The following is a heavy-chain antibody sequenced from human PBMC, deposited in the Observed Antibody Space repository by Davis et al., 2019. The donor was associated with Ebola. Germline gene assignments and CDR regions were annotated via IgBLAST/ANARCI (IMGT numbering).Heavy chain of an antibody. Sequence: MPSETLSLTCTVSGGSISSSSYYWGWICQPPGKGLEWIGSIYYSGSTYYNPSLKSRVTISVDTSKNQFSLKLSSVTAADTAVYYCARERWLRLSYWYFDLWGRGTLVTVSS. V-gene: IGHV4-39*07. J-gene: IGHJ2*01. CDR3: ARERWLRLSYWYFDL. D-gene: IGHD5-12*01. CDR1: GGSISSSSYY. CDR2: IYYSGST.